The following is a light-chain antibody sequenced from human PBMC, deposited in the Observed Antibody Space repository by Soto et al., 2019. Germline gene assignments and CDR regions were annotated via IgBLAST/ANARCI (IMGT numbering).Light chain of an antibody. CDR2: GAS. Sequence: EIVLTQSPGTLSLSPGERATLSCRASQSVSSSYLAWYQQKPGQAPRLLIYGASSRATGMPDRFSGSGSGTDVTPTISRLEPEDLAVYYCQQYGSSPLTFGGGTKVEIK. J-gene: IGKJ4*01. V-gene: IGKV3-20*01. CDR1: QSVSSSY. CDR3: QQYGSSPLT.